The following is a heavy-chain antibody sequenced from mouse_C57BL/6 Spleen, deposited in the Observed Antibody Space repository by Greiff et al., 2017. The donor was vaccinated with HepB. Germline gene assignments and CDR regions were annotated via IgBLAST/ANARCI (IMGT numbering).Heavy chain of an antibody. CDR1: GYTFTSYW. CDR3: ARDYGSSTGAMDY. V-gene: IGHV1-50*01. CDR2: IDPSDSYT. Sequence: QVQLQQPGAELVKPGASVKLSCKASGYTFTSYWMQWVKQRPGQGLEWIGEIDPSDSYTNYNQKFKGKATLTVDTSSSTAYMQLSSLTSEDSAVYYCARDYGSSTGAMDYWGQGTSVTVSS. D-gene: IGHD1-1*01. J-gene: IGHJ4*01.